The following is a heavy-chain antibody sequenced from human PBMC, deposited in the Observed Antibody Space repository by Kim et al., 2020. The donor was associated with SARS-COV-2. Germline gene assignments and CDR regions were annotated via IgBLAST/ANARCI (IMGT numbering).Heavy chain of an antibody. V-gene: IGHV3-33*06. Sequence: GGSLRLSCAASGFTFSSYGMHWVRQAPGKGLEWVAVIWYDGSNKYYADSVKGRFTISRDNSKNTLYLQMNSLRAEDTAVYYCAKELRRGGYGMDVWGQGTTVTVSS. D-gene: IGHD2-15*01. J-gene: IGHJ6*02. CDR3: AKELRRGGYGMDV. CDR2: IWYDGSNK. CDR1: GFTFSSYG.